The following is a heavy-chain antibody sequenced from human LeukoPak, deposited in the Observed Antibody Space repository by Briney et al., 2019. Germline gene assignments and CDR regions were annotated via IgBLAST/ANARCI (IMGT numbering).Heavy chain of an antibody. CDR2: ISGSGGST. D-gene: IGHD3-10*01. V-gene: IGHV3-23*01. CDR1: GFTFSSYA. CDR3: ARDCADYGSGSYPQSLRYYYYYMDV. Sequence: GGSLRLSCAASGFTFSSYAMSWVRQAPGKGLEWVSAISGSGGSTYYADSVKGRFTISRDNSKNTLYLQMNSLRAEDTAVYYCARDCADYGSGSYPQSLRYYYYYMDVWGKGTTVTVSS. J-gene: IGHJ6*03.